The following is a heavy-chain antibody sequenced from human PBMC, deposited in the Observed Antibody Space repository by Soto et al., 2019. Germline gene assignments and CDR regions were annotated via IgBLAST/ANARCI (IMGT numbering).Heavy chain of an antibody. D-gene: IGHD3-16*01. CDR2: MNPYSGNT. CDR3: ARGRFRRTWFDP. CDR1: GYTFSDYD. J-gene: IGHJ5*02. V-gene: IGHV1-8*01. Sequence: QVQLVQSGAEVKKPGDSVKVSCKASGYTFSDYDINWVRQAAGQGLEWMGWMNPYSGNTGYAQKFQGRVTMTTDTSITTAYLELSSLTFDDTAIYYCARGRFRRTWFDPWGQGTLVTVSS.